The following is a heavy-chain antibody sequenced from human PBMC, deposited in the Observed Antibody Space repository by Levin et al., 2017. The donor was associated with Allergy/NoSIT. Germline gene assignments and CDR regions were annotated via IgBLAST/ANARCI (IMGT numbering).Heavy chain of an antibody. CDR1: GFSLSTSGMC. CDR2: IDWDDDK. J-gene: IGHJ5*02. CDR3: ARSQSPLSSGWPVGWFDP. D-gene: IGHD6-19*01. V-gene: IGHV2-70*01. Sequence: QTLSLTCTFSGFSLSTSGMCVSWIRQPPGKALEWLALIDWDDDKYYSTSLKTRLTISKDTSKNQVVLTMTNMDPVDTATYYCARSQSPLSSGWPVGWFDPWGQGTLVTVSS.